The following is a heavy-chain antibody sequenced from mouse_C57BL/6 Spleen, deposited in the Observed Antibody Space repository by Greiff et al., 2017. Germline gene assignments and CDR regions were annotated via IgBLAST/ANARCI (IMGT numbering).Heavy chain of an antibody. CDR2: IWSDGST. Sequence: VMLVESGPGLVAPSQSLSITCTVSGFSLTSYGVHWVRQPPGTGLEWLVVIWSDGSTTYNSALKSRLSISKDNSKSQVFLKMNSLQNDDTAVYYCAEHEGSYAAWFAYWGQGTLVTVSA. J-gene: IGHJ3*01. D-gene: IGHD1-1*02. CDR3: AEHEGSYAAWFAY. V-gene: IGHV2-6*02. CDR1: GFSLTSYG.